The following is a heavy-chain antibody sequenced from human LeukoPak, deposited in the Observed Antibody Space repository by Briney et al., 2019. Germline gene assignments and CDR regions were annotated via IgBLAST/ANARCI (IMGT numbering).Heavy chain of an antibody. CDR1: GYSISSGYY. V-gene: IGHV4-38-2*02. CDR2: IYHSGST. Sequence: SETLSLTCTVSGYSISSGYYWGWIRQPPGKGLEWIGSIYHSGSTNYNPSLKSRVTISVDTSKNQFSLKLSSVTAADTAVYYCAREAGFYYGSGSSNWFDPWGQGTLVTVSS. J-gene: IGHJ5*02. CDR3: AREAGFYYGSGSSNWFDP. D-gene: IGHD3-10*01.